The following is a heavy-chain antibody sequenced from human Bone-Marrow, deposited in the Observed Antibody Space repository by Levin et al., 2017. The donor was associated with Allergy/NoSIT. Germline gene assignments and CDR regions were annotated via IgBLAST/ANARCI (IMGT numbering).Heavy chain of an antibody. CDR1: GFSFSTYG. CDR2: ISARRTTM. V-gene: IGHV3-48*01. J-gene: IGHJ3*02. D-gene: IGHD2-8*01. Sequence: GESLKISCAASGFSFSTYGMIWVRQAPGKGLEWISYISARRTTMYYADSVKGRFTISRDDAKNTMYLQMSSLRAEDTAVYYCARDEESYGDAFHIWCQGTMVTVSS. CDR3: ARDEESYGDAFHI.